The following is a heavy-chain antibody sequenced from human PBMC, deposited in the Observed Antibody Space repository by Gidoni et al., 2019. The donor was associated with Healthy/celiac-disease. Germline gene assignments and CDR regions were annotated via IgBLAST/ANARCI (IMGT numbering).Heavy chain of an antibody. J-gene: IGHJ4*02. Sequence: EVQLVESGGGLVQPGGSLNLSCEASGFPFRSYSMNWVRQAPGKGLEWVSYISSSSSTIYYADSVKGRFTISRDNAKNSLYLQMNSLRDEDTAVYYCARGGVLRYFDWFLDWGQGTLVTVSS. CDR1: GFPFRSYS. V-gene: IGHV3-48*02. D-gene: IGHD3-9*01. CDR3: ARGGVLRYFDWFLD. CDR2: ISSSSSTI.